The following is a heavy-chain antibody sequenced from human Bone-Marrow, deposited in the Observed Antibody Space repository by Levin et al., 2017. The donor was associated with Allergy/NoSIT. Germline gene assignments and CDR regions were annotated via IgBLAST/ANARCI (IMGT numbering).Heavy chain of an antibody. CDR2: ISNDGNHQ. Sequence: GGSLRLSCAASGFTFSAYGMHWVRQAPGKGLEWVAVISNDGNHQQYADSVKGRFTISKDNSKNTLYVEMNSLRVEDTAVYYCARSLWASRYPDYWGQGTLVTVSS. D-gene: IGHD3-10*01. J-gene: IGHJ4*02. CDR3: ARSLWASRYPDY. V-gene: IGHV3-30*03. CDR1: GFTFSAYG.